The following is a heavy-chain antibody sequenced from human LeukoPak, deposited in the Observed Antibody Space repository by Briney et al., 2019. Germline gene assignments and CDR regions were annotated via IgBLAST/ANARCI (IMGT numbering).Heavy chain of an antibody. J-gene: IGHJ4*02. Sequence: KPSQTLSLTCTVSGGSISSGSYYWTWIRQPAGKGLEWIGRISATGSTNYNPSLKSRVTISIDTSKNQFSLKLSPVTAADTAVYYCAGEVRARDGYNYGGSDYWGQGTLVTVSS. CDR2: ISATGST. CDR1: GGSISSGSYY. D-gene: IGHD5-24*01. CDR3: AGEVRARDGYNYGGSDY. V-gene: IGHV4-61*02.